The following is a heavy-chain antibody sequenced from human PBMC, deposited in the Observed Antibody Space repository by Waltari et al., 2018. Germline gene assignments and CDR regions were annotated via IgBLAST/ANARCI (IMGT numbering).Heavy chain of an antibody. J-gene: IGHJ5*01. CDR3: ARGQWFAY. V-gene: IGHV4-34*01. Sequence: QVQLQQWGAGLLKPSETLSLTCAVYGGSFSGYYWRWIRQPPGKGLEWIGEINHRVSNNYNPSLKSRVNISLDKYKNQFSRKLSSVTAADTAVYYCARGQWFAYWGHGTLVTVSS. CDR1: GGSFSGYY. CDR2: INHRVSN.